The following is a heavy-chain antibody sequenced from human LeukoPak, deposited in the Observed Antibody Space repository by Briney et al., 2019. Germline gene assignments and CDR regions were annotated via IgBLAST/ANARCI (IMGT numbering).Heavy chain of an antibody. CDR2: IYTSGST. Sequence: SETLSLTCTVSGGSISSGSYYWSWIRQPAGKGLEWIGRIYTSGSTNYNPSLKSRVTISVDTSKNQSSLKLSSVTTADTAVYYCAREYCSSTSCYNPVDYWGQGTLVTVSS. V-gene: IGHV4-61*02. J-gene: IGHJ4*02. CDR3: AREYCSSTSCYNPVDY. CDR1: GGSISSGSYY. D-gene: IGHD2-2*02.